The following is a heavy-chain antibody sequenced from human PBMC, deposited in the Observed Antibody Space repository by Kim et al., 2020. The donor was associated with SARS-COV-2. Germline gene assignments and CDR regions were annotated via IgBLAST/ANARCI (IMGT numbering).Heavy chain of an antibody. D-gene: IGHD3-3*01. CDR3: VKGPTIDFWSGLPNYYFDY. V-gene: IGHV3-64D*06. Sequence: GRFTISRDNSKNTLYLQMSSLRAEDTAVYYCVKGPTIDFWSGLPNYYFDYWGQGTLVTVSS. J-gene: IGHJ4*02.